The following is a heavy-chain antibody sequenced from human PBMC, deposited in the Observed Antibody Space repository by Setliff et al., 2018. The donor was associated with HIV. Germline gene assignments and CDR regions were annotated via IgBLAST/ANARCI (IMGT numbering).Heavy chain of an antibody. J-gene: IGHJ5*02. V-gene: IGHV4-30-2*01. Sequence: PSETLSLTCVVSGDSISYGGFAWSWIRQPPGKALEWIGYIYQSGSAGYNPSLKSRVIMSVDTTKNHFSLNLKSVTAADTAIYYCARGLTAPAAAGSWGQGMLVTVSS. CDR2: IYQSGSA. CDR1: GDSISYGGFA. D-gene: IGHD6-13*01. CDR3: ARGLTAPAAAGS.